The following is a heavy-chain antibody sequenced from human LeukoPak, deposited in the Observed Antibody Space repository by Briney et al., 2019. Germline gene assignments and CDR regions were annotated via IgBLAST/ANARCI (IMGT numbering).Heavy chain of an antibody. CDR2: MNPNSGNT. J-gene: IGHJ6*03. D-gene: IGHD3-22*01. Sequence: ASVRVSCKASGYTFTGYDINWVRQATGQGLEWMGWMNPNSGNTGYAQKFQGRVTMTRNTSISTAYMELSSLRSEDTAVYYCARAYYDSSGYYWLRGKYYYYYMDVWGKGTTVTVSS. V-gene: IGHV1-8*01. CDR1: GYTFTGYD. CDR3: ARAYYDSSGYYWLRGKYYYYYMDV.